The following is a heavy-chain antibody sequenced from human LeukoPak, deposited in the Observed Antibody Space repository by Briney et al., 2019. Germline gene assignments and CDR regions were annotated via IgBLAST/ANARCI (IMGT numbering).Heavy chain of an antibody. CDR2: ISAYNGNT. CDR1: GYTFTSYG. V-gene: IGHV1-18*01. CDR3: ARDRQYYDSSGYYSGFDY. Sequence: ASVKASCKASGYTFTSYGISWVRQAPGQGLEWMGWISAYNGNTNYAQKLQGRVTMTTDTSTSTAYMELRSLRSDDTAVYYCARDRQYYDSSGYYSGFDYWGQGTLVTVSS. D-gene: IGHD3-22*01. J-gene: IGHJ4*02.